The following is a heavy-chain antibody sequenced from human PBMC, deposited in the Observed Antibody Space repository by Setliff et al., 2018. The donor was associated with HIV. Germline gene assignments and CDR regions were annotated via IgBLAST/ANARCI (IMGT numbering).Heavy chain of an antibody. CDR2: ISYDGSSK. D-gene: IGHD1-26*01. CDR1: GFTFSSYG. J-gene: IGHJ4*02. Sequence: SLRLSCAASGFTFSSYGMHWVRQAPGKGLEWVAVISYDGSSKYYADSVKGRFTISRDNSKNTLYLQMNSLRAEDTAVYYCAKDPHLIVGATGGLIDYWGQGTLVTVSS. V-gene: IGHV3-30*18. CDR3: AKDPHLIVGATGGLIDY.